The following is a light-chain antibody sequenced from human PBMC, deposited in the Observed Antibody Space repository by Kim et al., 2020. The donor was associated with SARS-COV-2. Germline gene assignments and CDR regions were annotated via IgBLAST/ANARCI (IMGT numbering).Light chain of an antibody. CDR1: SSDVGGYNY. J-gene: IGLJ2*01. CDR2: EVS. CDR3: SSYAGNSVV. V-gene: IGLV2-8*01. Sequence: QSALTQPPSASGSPGQSVTISCTGTSSDVGGYNYVSWYQQHPGKAPKLMIYEVSKRPSGVPDRFSGSKSGNTASLTVSGPQAEDEADYYCSSYAGNSVVFGGGTQLTVL.